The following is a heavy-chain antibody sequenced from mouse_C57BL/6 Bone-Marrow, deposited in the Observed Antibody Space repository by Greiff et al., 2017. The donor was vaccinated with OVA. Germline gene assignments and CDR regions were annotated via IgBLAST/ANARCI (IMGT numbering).Heavy chain of an antibody. V-gene: IGHV1-54*01. CDR3: ARSVYYYGSSPMDY. J-gene: IGHJ4*01. CDR2: INPGSGGT. CDR1: GYAFTNYL. D-gene: IGHD1-1*01. Sequence: QVQLKQSGAELVRPGTSVKVSCKASGYAFTNYLIEWVKQRPGQGLEWIGVINPGSGGTNYNEKFKGKATLTADKSSSTAYMQLSSLTSEDSAVYFCARSVYYYGSSPMDYWGQGTSVTVSS.